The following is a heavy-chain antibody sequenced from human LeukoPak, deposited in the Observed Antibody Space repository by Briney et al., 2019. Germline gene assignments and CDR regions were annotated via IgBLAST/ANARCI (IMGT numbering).Heavy chain of an antibody. CDR1: GLTFSSYW. D-gene: IGHD4-17*01. V-gene: IGHV3-7*01. CDR3: ARDRANGVDY. J-gene: IGHJ4*02. Sequence: PGGSLRLSCAASGLTFSSYWMSWVRQAPGKGLEWVANIKQDGTEKYYVDSVKGRFTISKDNAKNSLYLQMNSLRAEDTAVYYCARDRANGVDYWGQGTLVTVSS. CDR2: IKQDGTEK.